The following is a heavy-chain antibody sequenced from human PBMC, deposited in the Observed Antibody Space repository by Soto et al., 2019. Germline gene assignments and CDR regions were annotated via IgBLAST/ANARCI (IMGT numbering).Heavy chain of an antibody. D-gene: IGHD3-3*01. J-gene: IGHJ6*02. CDR1: GSLPVGSLSTYF. V-gene: IGHV4-34*01. CDR3: ARARFSQWSQDYYGLDV. CDR2: INHSGSP. Sequence: XGTLSLTCGLSGSLPVGSLSTYFWTWIRQPPGKGLEWIGEINHSGSPNYSPSLRGRVTISLDTSKKQFSLNLSSVTAADTAVYFCARARFSQWSQDYYGLDVWGQGTTVTVSS.